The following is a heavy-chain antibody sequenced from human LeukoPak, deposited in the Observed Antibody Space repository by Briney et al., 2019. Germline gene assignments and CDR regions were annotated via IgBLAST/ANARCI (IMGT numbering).Heavy chain of an antibody. CDR3: ARLSLVGATDFDY. CDR1: GASITSGSSY. V-gene: IGHV4-39*01. J-gene: IGHJ4*02. Sequence: SETLSLTCTVSGASITSGSSYWGWIRQPPGKGLEWIGSVYYSGNTYYNSSLKSRVTISVDLSKNRFSLKLNSVTAADTAVYYCARLSLVGATDFDYWGQGTLVTVSS. D-gene: IGHD1-26*01. CDR2: VYYSGNT.